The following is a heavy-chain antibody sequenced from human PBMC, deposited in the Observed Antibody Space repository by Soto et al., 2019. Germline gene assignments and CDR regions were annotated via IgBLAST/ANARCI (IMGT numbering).Heavy chain of an antibody. CDR1: GYIFTSYW. Sequence: PEESLKISCKGSGYIFTSYWISWVRQMPGKGLEWMGRIDPSDSYTNYSPSFQGHVTMSTDKSMSTAYLQWSSLKASDTAMYYCARRYCSSTTCPMNYYAMDVWGQGTTVTVSS. D-gene: IGHD2-2*01. V-gene: IGHV5-10-1*01. J-gene: IGHJ6*02. CDR2: IDPSDSYT. CDR3: ARRYCSSTTCPMNYYAMDV.